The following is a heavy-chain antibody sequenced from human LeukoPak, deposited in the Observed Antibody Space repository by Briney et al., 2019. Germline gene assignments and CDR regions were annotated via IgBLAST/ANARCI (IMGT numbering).Heavy chain of an antibody. CDR2: IYISGNT. V-gene: IGHV3-66*03. D-gene: IGHD3-3*01. Sequence: GGSLRLSCAASGFTLTTNYMTWVRQAPGKGLEWVSVIYISGNTYYSDSVKGRFTISRDNSKNTLYLQMNSLRPEDTAVYYCARDHMRGYIFMDVRGKGTTVTVSS. CDR3: ARDHMRGYIFMDV. CDR1: GFTLTTNY. J-gene: IGHJ6*03.